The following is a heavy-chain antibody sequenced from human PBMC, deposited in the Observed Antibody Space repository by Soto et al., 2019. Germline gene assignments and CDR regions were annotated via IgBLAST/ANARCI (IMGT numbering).Heavy chain of an antibody. CDR1: GSIFTVYG. D-gene: IGHD1-1*01. V-gene: IGHV3-33*01. Sequence: GGSLRLSFAASGSIFTVYGMHWVLQAPGKGLEWVAVIWLDGSNQYYDHSLNGRLTPSRHNSKNMLHLQMKRLRVEDTDVYYCESDGIGGTTFRGYLDHWGQGTLVTVSS. CDR2: IWLDGSNQ. CDR3: ESDGIGGTTFRGYLDH. J-gene: IGHJ4*02.